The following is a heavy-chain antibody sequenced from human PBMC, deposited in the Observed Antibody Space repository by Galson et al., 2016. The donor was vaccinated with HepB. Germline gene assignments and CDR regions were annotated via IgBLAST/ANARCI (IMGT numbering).Heavy chain of an antibody. V-gene: IGHV3-21*01. CDR1: GFTSRDFP. CDR3: ARDYFCVGASCRGERGRFDY. J-gene: IGHJ4*02. CDR2: ISSDGVYT. Sequence: SLRLSCAASGFTSRDFPMVWGRQAPGQGLEWVSSISSDGVYTYYADSLKGRFSISRDNAKNSLFLQMSSLRAEDTAMYYCARDYFCVGASCRGERGRFDYWGQGALVTVSS. D-gene: IGHD2-21*01.